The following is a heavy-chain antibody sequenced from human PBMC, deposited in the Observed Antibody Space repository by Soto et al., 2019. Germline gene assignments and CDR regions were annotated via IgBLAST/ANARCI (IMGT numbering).Heavy chain of an antibody. J-gene: IGHJ4*02. CDR2: IYPGDSDT. CDR3: ARHGAYYDILTGYYTSDTDDY. V-gene: IGHV5-51*01. Sequence: GESLKISCKGSGYSFTSYWIGWVRQMPGKGLEWMGIIYPGDSDTRYSPSFQGQVTISADKSISTAYLQWSSLKASDTAMYYCARHGAYYDILTGYYTSDTDDYWGQGTLVTVSS. CDR1: GYSFTSYW. D-gene: IGHD3-9*01.